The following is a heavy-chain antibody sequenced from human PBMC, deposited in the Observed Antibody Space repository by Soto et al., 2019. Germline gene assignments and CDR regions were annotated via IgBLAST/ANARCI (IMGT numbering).Heavy chain of an antibody. CDR2: ISSSSSYI. Sequence: EVQLVESGGGLVKPGGSLRLSCAASGFTFSSYSMNWVRQAPGKGLEWVSSISSSSSYIYYAGSEKGRFTISRDNAKNSLYLQMTSLGAGDSAVYYCAGLKGSRMWGQGTKVTFPS. J-gene: IGHJ3*01. V-gene: IGHV3-21*01. D-gene: IGHD2-15*01. CDR1: GFTFSSYS. CDR3: AGLKGSRM.